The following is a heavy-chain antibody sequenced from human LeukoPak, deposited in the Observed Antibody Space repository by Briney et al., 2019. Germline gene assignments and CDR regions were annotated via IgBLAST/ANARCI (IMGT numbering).Heavy chain of an antibody. CDR3: ARGRHYYDSSDYYYEGDAFDI. CDR1: GDTFTSYY. CDR2: INPSGTST. Sequence: EASVKVSCKASGDTFTSYYMHWVRQAPGQGLECMGIINPSGTSTSYAQKFQGRVTMTRDMSTSTVYMELSSLRSEDTAVYYCARGRHYYDSSDYYYEGDAFDIWGQGTMVTVSS. D-gene: IGHD3-22*01. J-gene: IGHJ3*02. V-gene: IGHV1-46*01.